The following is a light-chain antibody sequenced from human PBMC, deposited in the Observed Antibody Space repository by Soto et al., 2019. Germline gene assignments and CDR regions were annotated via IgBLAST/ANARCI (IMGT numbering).Light chain of an antibody. V-gene: IGKV1-39*01. CDR2: AAS. Sequence: DIQMTQSPSSLSASVGDRVTISCRASQSIRNYVSWYQQKPGTAPKLLIRAASTLQSGVPSRFSGSGSGTDFTLTISSLQLEDFATYFCQQTDSTPQTFGQGTKVEI. CDR3: QQTDSTPQT. J-gene: IGKJ1*01. CDR1: QSIRNY.